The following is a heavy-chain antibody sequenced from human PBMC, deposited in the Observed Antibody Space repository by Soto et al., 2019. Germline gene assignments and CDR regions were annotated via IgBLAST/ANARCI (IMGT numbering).Heavy chain of an antibody. CDR2: IYYSGST. CDR1: GGSISSGGYY. V-gene: IGHV4-31*03. J-gene: IGHJ4*02. Sequence: SETLSLTCTVSGGSISSGGYYWSWIRQHPGKGLEWIGYIYYSGSTYYNPSLKSRVTISVDTSKNQFSLKLSSVTAADTAVYYCARVGERDTAMANRLDYWGQGTLVTVSS. D-gene: IGHD5-18*01. CDR3: ARVGERDTAMANRLDY.